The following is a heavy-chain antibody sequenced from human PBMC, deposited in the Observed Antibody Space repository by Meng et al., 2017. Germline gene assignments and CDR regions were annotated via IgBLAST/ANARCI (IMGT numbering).Heavy chain of an antibody. CDR3: ARGGYSYGLWFDP. CDR1: GYTFSSYA. V-gene: IGHV1-69*13. D-gene: IGHD5-18*01. J-gene: IGHJ5*02. Sequence: SRVRRPGASCKFSCKASGYTFSSYAISWGRQAPGQGLEWMGGIIPIFGTANYAQKFQGRVTITADESTSTAYMELSSLRSEDTAVYYCARGGYSYGLWFDPWGQGTLVTVSS. CDR2: IIPIFGTA.